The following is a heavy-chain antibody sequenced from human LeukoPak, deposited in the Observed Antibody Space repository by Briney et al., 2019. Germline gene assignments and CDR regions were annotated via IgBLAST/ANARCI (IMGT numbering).Heavy chain of an antibody. CDR1: GFTFSSYW. V-gene: IGHV3-74*01. CDR2: MKSDGSST. J-gene: IGHJ4*02. CDR3: AVRQGGSYTGESDY. D-gene: IGHD3-10*01. Sequence: PGGSLRLSCAASGFTFSSYWMHWVRPAPGKGLMWVSRMKSDGSSTSYADSVKGRFTISRDNAKNTLYLQMNSLRAEDTAVYYCAVRQGGSYTGESDYWGQGTLVTVSS.